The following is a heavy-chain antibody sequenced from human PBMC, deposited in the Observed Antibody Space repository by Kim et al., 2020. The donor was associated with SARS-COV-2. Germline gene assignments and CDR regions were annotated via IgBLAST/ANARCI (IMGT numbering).Heavy chain of an antibody. CDR3: ANRIAVAGTEVDY. J-gene: IGHJ4*02. V-gene: IGHV4-39*01. D-gene: IGHD6-19*01. Sequence: YNPSLKRRVTISVDTSKNQFSLKLSSVTAADTAVYYCANRIAVAGTEVDYWGQGTLVTVSS.